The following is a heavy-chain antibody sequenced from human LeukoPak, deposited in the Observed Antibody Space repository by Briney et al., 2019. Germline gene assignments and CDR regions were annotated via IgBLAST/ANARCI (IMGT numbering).Heavy chain of an antibody. CDR2: IIPIFGTA. V-gene: IGHV1-69*06. CDR1: GGTFSSYA. Sequence: ASVKVSCKASGGTFSSYAISCVRQAPGQGLEWMGGIIPIFGTANYAQKFQGRVTITADKSTSTAYMELSSLRSEDTAVYYCARVGRGIAAAFDYWGQGTLVTVSS. J-gene: IGHJ4*02. D-gene: IGHD6-13*01. CDR3: ARVGRGIAAAFDY.